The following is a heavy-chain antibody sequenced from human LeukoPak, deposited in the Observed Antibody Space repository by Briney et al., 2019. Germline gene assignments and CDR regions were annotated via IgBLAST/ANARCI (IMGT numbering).Heavy chain of an antibody. CDR2: ISSSSSYI. J-gene: IGHJ4*02. CDR1: GFTFSSYS. Sequence: GGSLRLSCAASGFTFSSYSMNWVRQAPGKGLEWVSSISSSSSYIYYADSVKGRFTISRDNAKNSLYLQMNSLRAEDMVVYYCASPYSSRWYELCYWGQGTLVTVSS. D-gene: IGHD6-13*01. V-gene: IGHV3-21*01. CDR3: ASPYSSRWYELCY.